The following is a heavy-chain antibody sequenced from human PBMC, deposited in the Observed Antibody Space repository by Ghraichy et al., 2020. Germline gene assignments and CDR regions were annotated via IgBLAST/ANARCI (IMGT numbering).Heavy chain of an antibody. Sequence: GGSLRLSCAASGFPFSAYAMTWVRQAPGKGLEWVSTITHGGDNTHYADSVRGRFTISRDNSKNTLYLQMSSLRVEDTAVYYCAKGLVPGTSQSEFWGQGTLVTVSS. CDR2: ITHGGDNT. CDR1: GFPFSAYA. V-gene: IGHV3-23*01. D-gene: IGHD6-19*01. J-gene: IGHJ4*02. CDR3: AKGLVPGTSQSEF.